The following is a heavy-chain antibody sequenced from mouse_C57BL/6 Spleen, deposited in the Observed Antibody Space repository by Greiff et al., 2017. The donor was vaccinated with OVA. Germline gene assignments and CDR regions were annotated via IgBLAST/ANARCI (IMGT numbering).Heavy chain of an antibody. V-gene: IGHV1-81*01. CDR1: GYTFTSYG. J-gene: IGHJ2*01. CDR3: ARRYYYGSSYGFDY. CDR2: IYPRSGNT. Sequence: QVHVKQSGAEPARPGASVKLSCKASGYTFTSYGISWVKQRTGQGLEWIGEIYPRSGNTYYNEKFKGKATLTADKSSSTAYMELRSLTSEDSAVYFCARRYYYGSSYGFDYWGQGTTLTVSS. D-gene: IGHD1-1*01.